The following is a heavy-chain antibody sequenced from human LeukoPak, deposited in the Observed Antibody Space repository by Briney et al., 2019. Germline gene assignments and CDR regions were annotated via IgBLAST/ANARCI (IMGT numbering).Heavy chain of an antibody. CDR1: GGSISSSSYY. Sequence: SETLSLTCTVSGGSISSSSYYWGWIRQPPGKGLEWIGEIYHSGSTNYNPSLKSRVTISVDTSKNQFSLKLSSVTAADTAVYYCARDRGNTAMVGEYDYWGQGTLVTVSS. CDR2: IYHSGST. J-gene: IGHJ4*02. CDR3: ARDRGNTAMVGEYDY. V-gene: IGHV4-39*07. D-gene: IGHD5-18*01.